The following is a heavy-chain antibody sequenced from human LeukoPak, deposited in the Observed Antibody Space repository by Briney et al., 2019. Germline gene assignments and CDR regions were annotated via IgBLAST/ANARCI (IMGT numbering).Heavy chain of an antibody. J-gene: IGHJ5*02. Sequence: PRASVKVSCKASGGTFSSYAISWVRQAPGQGLEWMGRIIPILGIANYAQKFQGRVTITADKSTSTAYMELSSLRSEDTAVYYCARDRFPYYDFWSGYWFDPWGQGTLVTVSS. CDR3: ARDRFPYYDFWSGYWFDP. CDR1: GGTFSSYA. V-gene: IGHV1-69*04. CDR2: IIPILGIA. D-gene: IGHD3-3*01.